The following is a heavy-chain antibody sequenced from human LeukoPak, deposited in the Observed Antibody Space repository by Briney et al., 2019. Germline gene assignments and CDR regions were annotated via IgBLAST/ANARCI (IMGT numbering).Heavy chain of an antibody. J-gene: IGHJ4*02. CDR2: IKEDGSEK. Sequence: GGSLRLSCAASGFIFRTYWMSWVRQAPGKGLEWVANIKEDGSEKYYVDSVKGRFTISRDNAKNSLYLQMNSLRAEDTAVYYCARGGRYYFDSWGQGTLVTVSS. V-gene: IGHV3-7*01. D-gene: IGHD1-26*01. CDR3: ARGGRYYFDS. CDR1: GFIFRTYW.